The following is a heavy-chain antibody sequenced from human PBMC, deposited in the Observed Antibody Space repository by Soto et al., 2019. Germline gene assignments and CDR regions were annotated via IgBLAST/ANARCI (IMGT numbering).Heavy chain of an antibody. Sequence: EAQVVESGGGLAQPGGSLRLSCAAPGFSFRPQWMHWIRQAPGKGLEWVSRTSPVGSTIYADSVKGRFTISRDNAKTTVYLQMNSLRAEDTAMYYCSVSIFGVVHYWGQGTLVTVSS. CDR1: GFSFRPQW. D-gene: IGHD3-3*01. V-gene: IGHV3-74*01. J-gene: IGHJ4*02. CDR3: SVSIFGVVHY. CDR2: TSPVGST.